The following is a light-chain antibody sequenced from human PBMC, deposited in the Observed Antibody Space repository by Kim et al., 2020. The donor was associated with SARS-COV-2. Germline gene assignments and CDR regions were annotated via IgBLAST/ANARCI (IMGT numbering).Light chain of an antibody. J-gene: IGLJ3*02. Sequence: QTATLTCTGNNNNVGNQGAAALQQHQGHPPKLLSYRNNNRPSGISERFSASRSGDTASLTITGLQPEDETDDYCSAWDSSLNVWVFGGGTQLTVL. CDR3: SAWDSSLNVWV. V-gene: IGLV10-54*04. CDR2: RNN. CDR1: NNNVGNQG.